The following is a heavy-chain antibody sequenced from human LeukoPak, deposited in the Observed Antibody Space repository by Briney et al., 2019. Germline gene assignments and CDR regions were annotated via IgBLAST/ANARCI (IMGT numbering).Heavy chain of an antibody. CDR3: ARANGDLDY. D-gene: IGHD4-17*01. Sequence: ASVKVSCKISGYSLSDLSIHWVREAPGEGLEWMGGFDSENNKMVYSQKFQGRVTMTEDTSADTAYMELSSLRSDDTAVYYCARANGDLDYWGQGTLVTVSS. J-gene: IGHJ4*02. CDR2: FDSENNKM. V-gene: IGHV1-24*01. CDR1: GYSLSDLS.